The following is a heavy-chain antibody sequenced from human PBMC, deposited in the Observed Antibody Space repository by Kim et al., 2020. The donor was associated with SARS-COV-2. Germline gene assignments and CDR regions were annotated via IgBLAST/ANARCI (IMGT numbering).Heavy chain of an antibody. J-gene: IGHJ6*02. Sequence: PVKGRFTISRDDSKNTLYLQMNSLKTEDTAVYYCTTEYGDYKVYYYYGMDVWGQGTTVTVSS. V-gene: IGHV3-15*01. CDR3: TTEYGDYKVYYYYGMDV. D-gene: IGHD4-17*01.